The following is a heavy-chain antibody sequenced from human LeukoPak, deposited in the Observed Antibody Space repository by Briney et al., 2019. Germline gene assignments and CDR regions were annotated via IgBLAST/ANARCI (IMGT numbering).Heavy chain of an antibody. Sequence: GGSLRLSCVASGFTFSVYLMSWIRQAPGKGLEWISFITSGDSSVEYADSVKGRFTISRDNDKSSLYLQMNTLRAEDTAVYYCVRDIRYIGSTFYYDLWGQGTLVTVSS. CDR1: GFTFSVYL. D-gene: IGHD1-26*01. J-gene: IGHJ4*02. CDR3: VRDIRYIGSTFYYDL. CDR2: ITSGDSSV. V-gene: IGHV3-11*01.